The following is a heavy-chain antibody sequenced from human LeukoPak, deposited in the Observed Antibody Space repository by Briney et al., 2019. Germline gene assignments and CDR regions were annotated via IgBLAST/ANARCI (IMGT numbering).Heavy chain of an antibody. CDR3: ARIKAAPGSAGPLGY. V-gene: IGHV3-11*01. Sequence: GGSLRLSCAASGFIFSDYYMSWIRQAPGKGLELVSYINDGGSPIHYADSVKGRFTISRDNARNSLYLQMNSLRADDTAVYYCARIKAAPGSAGPLGYWGQGTLVTVSS. CDR1: GFIFSDYY. D-gene: IGHD6-13*01. J-gene: IGHJ4*02. CDR2: INDGGSPI.